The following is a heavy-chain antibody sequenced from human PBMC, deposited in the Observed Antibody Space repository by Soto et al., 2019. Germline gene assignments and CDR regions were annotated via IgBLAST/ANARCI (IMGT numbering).Heavy chain of an antibody. D-gene: IGHD4-4*01. CDR1: GYTFSSYG. J-gene: IGHJ5*02. V-gene: IGHV1-18*01. CDR2: IRAYNGNT. Sequence: QVQLVQSGAEVKKPGASVKVSCKASGYTFSSYGISWVRQAPGQGLEWMGWIRAYNGNTNYAQKLQRRVTMTTDTPTSTAYMERRSLRSDDTAVYYCARYSPPFDPWGQGALVTVSS. CDR3: ARYSPPFDP.